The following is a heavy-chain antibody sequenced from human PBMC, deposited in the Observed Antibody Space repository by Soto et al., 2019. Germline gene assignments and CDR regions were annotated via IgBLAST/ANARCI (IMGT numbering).Heavy chain of an antibody. CDR2: ISGSGSSV. CDR3: AKVRASYLSASYFYYGLDV. V-gene: IGHV3-23*01. J-gene: IGHJ6*02. D-gene: IGHD3-10*01. Sequence: EVELLESGGGLVRPGGSLRLSCAASGFTFSHYVLSWVRQSPERGLEWVSSISGSGSSVYVADSVRGRFIMSRDLSTNTVSLLMNSLRADDTAVYYCAKVRASYLSASYFYYGLDVWGQGTTVTVSS. CDR1: GFTFSHYV.